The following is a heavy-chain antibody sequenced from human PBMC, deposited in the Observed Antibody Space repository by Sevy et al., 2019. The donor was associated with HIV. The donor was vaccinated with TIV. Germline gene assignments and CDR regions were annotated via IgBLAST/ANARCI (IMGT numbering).Heavy chain of an antibody. D-gene: IGHD6-19*01. V-gene: IGHV3-23*01. Sequence: GGSLRLSCAASGFTFSSYAMSWVRQAPGKGLEWVSAISGSGISTYYADSVKGRFTISRDNSKNTLYLQMNSLRAEDTAVYYCAGSSYSSGWSQYYFDYWGQGTLVTVSS. CDR2: ISGSGIST. CDR1: GFTFSSYA. J-gene: IGHJ4*02. CDR3: AGSSYSSGWSQYYFDY.